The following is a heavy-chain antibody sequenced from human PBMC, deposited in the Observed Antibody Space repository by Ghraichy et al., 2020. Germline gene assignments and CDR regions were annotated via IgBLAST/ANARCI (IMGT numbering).Heavy chain of an antibody. V-gene: IGHV1-69*13. CDR1: GGTFSSYA. Sequence: SVKVSCKASGGTFSSYAISWVRQAPGQGLEWMGGIIPIFGTANYAQKFQGRVTITADESTSTAYMELSSLRSEDTAVYYCARDNHSGWYGPAFYYYYGMDVWGQGTTVTVSS. CDR2: IIPIFGTA. J-gene: IGHJ6*02. CDR3: ARDNHSGWYGPAFYYYYGMDV. D-gene: IGHD6-19*01.